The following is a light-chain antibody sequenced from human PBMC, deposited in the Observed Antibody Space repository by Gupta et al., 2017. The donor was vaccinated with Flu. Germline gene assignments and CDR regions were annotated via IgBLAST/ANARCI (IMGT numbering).Light chain of an antibody. CDR1: KIGRDF. CDR3: TSWDNILRAYV. Sequence: KIGRDFVSWYRQGTGTAPKLVIHKTDQPPSGVPDRFSGAKSGTSAFLTISGLRSEDEADYYCTSWDNILRAYVFGTWTKVTVL. CDR2: KTD. V-gene: IGLV1-47*01. J-gene: IGLJ1*01.